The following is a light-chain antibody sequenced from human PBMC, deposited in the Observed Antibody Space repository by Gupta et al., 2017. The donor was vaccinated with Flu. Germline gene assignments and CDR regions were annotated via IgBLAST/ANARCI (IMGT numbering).Light chain of an antibody. CDR1: QSVLYSSNNKNY. CDR3: QHYYDNPYT. V-gene: IGKV4-1*01. J-gene: IGKJ2*01. Sequence: DIVMTQSPDSLAVALGERAAINCKSSQSVLYSSNNKNYLAWYQQKPGQPPKLLMRWASTRESGVPDRFRGSGSGTEFTLTISSLQTEDVAVYYCQHYYDNPYTFGQGTKLEIK. CDR2: WAS.